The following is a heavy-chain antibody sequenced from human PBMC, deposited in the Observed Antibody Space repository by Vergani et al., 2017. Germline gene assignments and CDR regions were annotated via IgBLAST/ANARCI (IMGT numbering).Heavy chain of an antibody. CDR3: ARPYYYGSGSLLH. CDR2: IRPYTGHT. CDR1: SHTFQTYG. J-gene: IGHJ1*01. D-gene: IGHD3-10*01. V-gene: IGHV1-18*01. Sequence: QVQLVQSGAELKKPGASVSVSCKGSSHTFQTYGISWVRQAPGKGLEWMAWIRPYTGHTIYAQKFQDRVTMTADTSTNTAYMELRSLRSDDTAVYFCARPYYYGSGSLLHWGQGTLVTVSS.